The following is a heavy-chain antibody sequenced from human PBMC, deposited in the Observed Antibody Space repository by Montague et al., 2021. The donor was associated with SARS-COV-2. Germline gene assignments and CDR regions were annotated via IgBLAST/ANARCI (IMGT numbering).Heavy chain of an antibody. CDR1: AGSISSSSYY. D-gene: IGHD6-19*01. CDR3: ARQRRGGLVSTPRCFDY. Sequence: SETLSLTCTVSAGSISSSSYYWGWIRQPPGKGLEWIGSIYSSGSTYYNPSLKSRVTISVDTSKNQFSPKLSSVTAADTAVYYCARQRRGGLVSTPRCFDYWGQGTLVTVSS. CDR2: IYSSGST. J-gene: IGHJ4*02. V-gene: IGHV4-39*01.